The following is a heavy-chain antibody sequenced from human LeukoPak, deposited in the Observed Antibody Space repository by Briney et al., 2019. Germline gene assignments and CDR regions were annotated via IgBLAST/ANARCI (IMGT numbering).Heavy chain of an antibody. D-gene: IGHD3-22*01. V-gene: IGHV4-31*03. J-gene: IGHJ4*02. CDR1: GGSISSGGYY. CDR3: ARAPRVIVVVSPFDS. CDR2: IYYSGST. Sequence: SQTLSLTCTVSGGSISSGGYYWSWIRQHPGKGLEWIGYIYYSGSTYYNPSLKSRVTISVDTSKNQFSLKLSSVTAADTAVYYCARAPRVIVVVSPFDSWGKETLVTVSS.